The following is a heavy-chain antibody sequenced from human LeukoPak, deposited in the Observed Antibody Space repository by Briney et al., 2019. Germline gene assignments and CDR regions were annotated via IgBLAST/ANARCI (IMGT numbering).Heavy chain of an antibody. D-gene: IGHD1-26*01. CDR2: ISAGGGHT. J-gene: IGHJ4*02. CDR3: ASSEWELPFDY. V-gene: IGHV3-23*01. CDR1: GFTFSKYA. Sequence: GGSLRLSCAASGFTFSKYAMNWIRQAPGTGLVWVSGISAGGGHTISADSVKGRFTISRDNSKNTLYLQMNSLRAEDTAVYYCASSEWELPFDYWGQGTLVTVSS.